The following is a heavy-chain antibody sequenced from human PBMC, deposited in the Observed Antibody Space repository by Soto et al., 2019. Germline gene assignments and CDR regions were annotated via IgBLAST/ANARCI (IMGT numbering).Heavy chain of an antibody. CDR1: GFTFDDYA. V-gene: IGHV3-9*01. CDR3: AKALDSSGRPGDFDY. J-gene: IGHJ4*02. Sequence: EVQLVESGGGLVQPGRSLRLSCAASGFTFDDYAMHWVRQAPGKGLEWVSGISWNSGSIGYADSVKGRFTISRDNAKNSLYLQMNSLRAEDTALYYCAKALDSSGRPGDFDYWGQGTLVTVSS. CDR2: ISWNSGSI. D-gene: IGHD6-19*01.